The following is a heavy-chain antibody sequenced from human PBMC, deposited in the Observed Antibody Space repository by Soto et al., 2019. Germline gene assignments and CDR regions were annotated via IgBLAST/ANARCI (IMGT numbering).Heavy chain of an antibody. CDR3: ARVLVVDDFWSGYPDY. D-gene: IGHD3-3*01. J-gene: IGHJ4*02. Sequence: GLEWMGWISAYNGNTNYAQKLQGRVTMTTDTSTSTAYMELRSLRSDDTAVYYCARVLVVDDFWSGYPDYWGQGTLVTVSS. CDR2: ISAYNGNT. V-gene: IGHV1-18*01.